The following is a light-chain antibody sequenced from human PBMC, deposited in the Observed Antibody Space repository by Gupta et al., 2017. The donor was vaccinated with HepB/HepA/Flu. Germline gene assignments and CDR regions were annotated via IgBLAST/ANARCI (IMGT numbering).Light chain of an antibody. CDR3: QSYANSMSGCAV. CDR1: SSNIGAGYD. Sequence: QSVLTQPPSVSGAPGQRVTISCTGSSSNIGAGYDVHWYQQLPGTAPKLLIYGNSNRPSGVPDRFSCSKSGTSASLAITGLQAEDEADYDCQSYANSMSGCAVFGGGTKLTVL. V-gene: IGLV1-40*01. CDR2: GNS. J-gene: IGLJ3*02.